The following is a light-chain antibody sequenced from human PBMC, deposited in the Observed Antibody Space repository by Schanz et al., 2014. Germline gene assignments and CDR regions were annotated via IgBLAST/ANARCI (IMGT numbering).Light chain of an antibody. Sequence: QSALTQPASVSGSPGQSITISCTGTSSDIGGRAYVSWYQQRPGKAPQLILYDVNSRPSGVSNRFSGSKSGNTASLTVSGLQAEDEADYYCSSYAGSNTLYVFGTGTKLTVL. CDR1: SSDIGGRAY. CDR3: SSYAGSNTLYV. J-gene: IGLJ1*01. V-gene: IGLV2-14*01. CDR2: DVN.